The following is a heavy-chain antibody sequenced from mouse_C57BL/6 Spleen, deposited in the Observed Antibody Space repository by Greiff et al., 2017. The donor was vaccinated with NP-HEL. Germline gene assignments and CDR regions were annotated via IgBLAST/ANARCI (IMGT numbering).Heavy chain of an antibody. V-gene: IGHV1-82*01. J-gene: IGHJ3*01. CDR2: IYPGDGDT. D-gene: IGHD3-2*02. CDR3: ARWGSGSMAY. CDR1: GYAFSSSW. Sequence: VQLQESGPELVKPGASVKISCKASGYAFSSSWMNWVKQRPGKGLEWIGRIYPGDGDTNYNGKFKGKATLTADKSSSTAYMQLSSLTSEDSAVYFCARWGSGSMAYWGQVTLVTVSA.